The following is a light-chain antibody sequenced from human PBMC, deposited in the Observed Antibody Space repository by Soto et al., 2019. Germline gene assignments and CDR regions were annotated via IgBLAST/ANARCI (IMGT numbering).Light chain of an antibody. Sequence: EIVMTQSPATLSVSPGERATLSCRASQSVSSNLAWYQQKPGQAPRLLIYGASTRATGIPARFSGSGSGTDFTLTISGLQPEDFATYYCQQSYSTPRTFGQGTKVDI. V-gene: IGKV3-15*01. J-gene: IGKJ1*01. CDR1: QSVSSN. CDR2: GAS. CDR3: QQSYSTPRT.